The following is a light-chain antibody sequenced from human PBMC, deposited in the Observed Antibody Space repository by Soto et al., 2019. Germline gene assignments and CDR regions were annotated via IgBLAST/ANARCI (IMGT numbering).Light chain of an antibody. CDR3: QQYGSTPS. CDR2: GAS. Sequence: EIVLTQSPGTLSLSPGERATLSCRASQSVSSSYLAWYQQKPGQAPRLLIYGASSRATSIPDRFSGSGSGTDFTLNISRLEPEDFAVYYCQQYGSTPSFGEGTKVEIK. J-gene: IGKJ1*01. CDR1: QSVSSSY. V-gene: IGKV3-20*01.